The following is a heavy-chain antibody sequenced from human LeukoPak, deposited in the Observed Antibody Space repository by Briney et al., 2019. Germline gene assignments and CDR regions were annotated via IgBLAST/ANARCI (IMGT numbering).Heavy chain of an antibody. D-gene: IGHD3-22*01. Sequence: EASVKVSCKASGGTFSSYAISWVRQAPGQGLERMGGIIPIFGTANYAQKFQGRVTITTDESTSTAYMELRSLRSDDTAVYYCARVYLSITMIVVVIPELDYWGQGTLVTVSS. CDR1: GGTFSSYA. V-gene: IGHV1-69*05. CDR2: IIPIFGTA. J-gene: IGHJ4*02. CDR3: ARVYLSITMIVVVIPELDY.